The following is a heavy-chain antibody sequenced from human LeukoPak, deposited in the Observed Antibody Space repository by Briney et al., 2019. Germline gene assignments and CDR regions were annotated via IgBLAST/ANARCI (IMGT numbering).Heavy chain of an antibody. J-gene: IGHJ6*03. Sequence: GGSLRLSCAASGFTFNNYAMSWVRQAPDMGLEWLSYVSGSGGATYYAASVKGRFTISRDNSKNTVYRQMGSLRAEDTAVYYCAKNRGGTYKYYMDVWGNGTTVTVSS. CDR1: GFTFNNYA. D-gene: IGHD1-1*01. V-gene: IGHV3-23*01. CDR2: VSGSGGAT. CDR3: AKNRGGTYKYYMDV.